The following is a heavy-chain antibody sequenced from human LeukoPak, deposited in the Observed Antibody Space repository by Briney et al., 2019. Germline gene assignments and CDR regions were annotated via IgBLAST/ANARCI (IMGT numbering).Heavy chain of an antibody. D-gene: IGHD3-22*01. J-gene: IGHJ4*02. CDR2: ISAYNGNT. V-gene: IGHV1-18*01. CDR1: GYTFTSYG. Sequence: GASVKVSCKASGYTFTSYGISWVRQAPGQGLEWMGWISAYNGNTNYAQKLQGRVTMTTDTSTSTAYMELRSLGSEDTAVYYCARAGGDYYDSSAPFDYWGQGTLVTVSS. CDR3: ARAGGDYYDSSAPFDY.